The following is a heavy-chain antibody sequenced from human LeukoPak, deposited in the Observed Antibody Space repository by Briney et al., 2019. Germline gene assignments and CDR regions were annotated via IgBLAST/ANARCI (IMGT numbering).Heavy chain of an antibody. CDR1: GFTFSSYA. V-gene: IGHV3-23*01. Sequence: GGSLRLSCAASGFTFSSYAMSWVRQAPGKGLEWVSAISGSGGSTYYADSVKGRFTISRDNSKNTLYLQMNSLRAEDTAVYYCAKPLLRGYCSSTSCYNHFDYWGQGTLVTVSS. D-gene: IGHD2-2*01. CDR2: ISGSGGST. J-gene: IGHJ4*02. CDR3: AKPLLRGYCSSTSCYNHFDY.